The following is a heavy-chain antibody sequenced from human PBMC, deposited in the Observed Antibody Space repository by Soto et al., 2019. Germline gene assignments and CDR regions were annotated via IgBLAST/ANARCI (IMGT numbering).Heavy chain of an antibody. V-gene: IGHV4-4*02. CDR2: IHHFGRT. D-gene: IGHD5-12*01. CDR3: TKNSAYALDY. Sequence: KRSETLSLTCDVSGGSITNDNWWCWVRQPPGEGLEWIGEIHHFGRTTYNPSLKSRVSMSVDTSKNQFFLKLNSVTAADTAVYYCTKNSAYALDYWGQGTLVTVSS. J-gene: IGHJ4*02. CDR1: GGSITNDNW.